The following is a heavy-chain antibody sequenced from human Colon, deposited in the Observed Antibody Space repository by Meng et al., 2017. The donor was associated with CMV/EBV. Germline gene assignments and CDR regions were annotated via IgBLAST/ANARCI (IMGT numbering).Heavy chain of an antibody. CDR2: IYYSGST. Sequence: VSGGAVSSSRYYWVWIRQPPGKGLEWIRSIYYSGSTYYNTSLNSRVTISVDTSKNQFSLKLSSVTAAGTAVYYCARGAGAAYVKDYWGQGALVTVSS. D-gene: IGHD3-16*01. V-gene: IGHV4-39*07. J-gene: IGHJ4*02. CDR1: GGAVSSSRYY. CDR3: ARGAGAAYVKDY.